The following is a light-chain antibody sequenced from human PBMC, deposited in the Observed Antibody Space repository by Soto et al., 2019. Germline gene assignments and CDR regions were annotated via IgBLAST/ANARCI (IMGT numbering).Light chain of an antibody. CDR3: QSYDSSLSAL. J-gene: IGLJ2*01. CDR1: SSNIGAGYD. V-gene: IGLV1-40*01. Sequence: QSALTQPPSMSGAPGQRVTISCTGSSSNIGAGYDVHWYQQLPGIAPKLLIYGNSNRPSGVPDRFSGSKSGTSASLAITGLQTEDEADYYCQSYDSSLSALFGGGTKLTVL. CDR2: GNS.